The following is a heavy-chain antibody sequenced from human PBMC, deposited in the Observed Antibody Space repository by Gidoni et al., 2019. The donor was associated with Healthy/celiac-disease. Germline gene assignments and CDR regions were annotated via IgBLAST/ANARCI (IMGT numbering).Heavy chain of an antibody. Sequence: QVQLQESGPGLVKPSQTLSLTCTVSGGSISSGGYYWSWIRQHPGKGLEWIGYIYSSGSTYYNPALKSRVTISVDTSKNQFSLKLSSVTAADTAVYYCARASLITYYYDSSGSVHFDYWGQGTMVTVSS. CDR1: GGSISSGGYY. D-gene: IGHD3-22*01. V-gene: IGHV4-31*03. CDR3: ARASLITYYYDSSGSVHFDY. J-gene: IGHJ4*02. CDR2: IYSSGST.